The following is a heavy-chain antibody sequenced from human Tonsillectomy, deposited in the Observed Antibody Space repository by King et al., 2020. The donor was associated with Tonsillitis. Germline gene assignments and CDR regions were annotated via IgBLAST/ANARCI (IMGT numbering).Heavy chain of an antibody. CDR3: ARDATAYYSVRGRENWFDP. CDR2: ISSSSSTI. D-gene: IGHD3-10*01. V-gene: IGHV3-48*01. CDR1: GFTFSSYS. Sequence: VQLVESGGGLVQPGGSLRLSCAASGFTFSSYSMNWVRQAPGKGLEWVSYISSSSSTIYYADSVKGRFTISRDNAKNSLYLQMNSLRAEDTAVYYCARDATAYYSVRGRENWFDPWGQGTLVTVSS. J-gene: IGHJ5*02.